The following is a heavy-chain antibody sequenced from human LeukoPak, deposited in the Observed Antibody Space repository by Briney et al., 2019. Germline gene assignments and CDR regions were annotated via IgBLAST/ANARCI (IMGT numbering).Heavy chain of an antibody. CDR3: AKTHPYDFWSGYYEGVFDY. CDR2: ISGSGGST. Sequence: PGGSLRLSCAASGFTFSSYSMNWVRQAPGKGLEWVSAISGSGGSTYYADSVKGRFTISRDNSKNTLYLQMNSLRAEDTAVYYCAKTHPYDFWSGYYEGVFDYWGQGTLVTVSS. J-gene: IGHJ4*02. CDR1: GFTFSSYS. V-gene: IGHV3-23*01. D-gene: IGHD3-3*01.